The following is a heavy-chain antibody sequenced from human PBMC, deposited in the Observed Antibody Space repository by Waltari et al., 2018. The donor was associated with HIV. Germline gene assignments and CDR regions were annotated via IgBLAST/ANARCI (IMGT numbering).Heavy chain of an antibody. CDR2: IDSGNSYL. CDR3: ARFDGGGSGVYH. Sequence: EVQLVESGGGLVKPGGSLSLSCAASGFSFSRCSMRWVRQAPGKGREWVSSIDSGNSYLNYADSVRGRFPIARDNAKNSLFLQLNSLRVEDTAFYYCARFDGGGSGVYHWGQGTLVTVSS. CDR1: GFSFSRCS. D-gene: IGHD2-15*01. V-gene: IGHV3-21*01. J-gene: IGHJ5*02.